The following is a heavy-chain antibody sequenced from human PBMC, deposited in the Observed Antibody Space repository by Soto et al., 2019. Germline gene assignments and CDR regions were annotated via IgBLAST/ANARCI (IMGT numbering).Heavy chain of an antibody. CDR3: AKAPTRYCSSTSCYAPYY. CDR1: GFTFSSYA. D-gene: IGHD2-2*01. CDR2: ISGSGGST. V-gene: IGHV3-23*01. Sequence: GGSLRLSCAASGFTFSSYAMSWVRQAPGKGLEWVSAISGSGGSTYYADSVKGRFTISRDNSKNTLYLQMNSLRAEDTAVYYCAKAPTRYCSSTSCYAPYYWGQGTLVTVSS. J-gene: IGHJ4*02.